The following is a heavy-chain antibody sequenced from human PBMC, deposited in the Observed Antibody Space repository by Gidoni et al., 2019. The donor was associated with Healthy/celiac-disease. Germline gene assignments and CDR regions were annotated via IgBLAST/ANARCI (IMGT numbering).Heavy chain of an antibody. CDR3: ARLIVTIHWFDP. V-gene: IGHV4-34*01. Sequence: QVQLQQWGAGLLKPSETLSLTCAVYGGSFSGYSWSWIRQPPGKGLEWIGEINHSGSTNYNPSLKSRVTISIDTSKNQLSLRLSSVTAADTAVYYCARLIVTIHWFDPWGQGTLVTVSS. D-gene: IGHD3-9*01. J-gene: IGHJ5*02. CDR1: GGSFSGYS. CDR2: INHSGST.